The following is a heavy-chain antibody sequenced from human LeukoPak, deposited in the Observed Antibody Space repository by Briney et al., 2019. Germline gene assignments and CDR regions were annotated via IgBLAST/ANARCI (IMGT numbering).Heavy chain of an antibody. D-gene: IGHD3-3*01. Sequence: GGSLRLSCAASGFTFSSYAMSWVRQAPGKGLEWVSAISGSGGSTYCADSVKGRFTISRDNSKNTLYLQMNSLRAEDTAVCYCANPKSPYYDFRRGYYQFDYWGQGTLVTVSS. V-gene: IGHV3-23*01. CDR2: ISGSGGST. CDR1: GFTFSSYA. J-gene: IGHJ4*02. CDR3: ANPKSPYYDFRRGYYQFDY.